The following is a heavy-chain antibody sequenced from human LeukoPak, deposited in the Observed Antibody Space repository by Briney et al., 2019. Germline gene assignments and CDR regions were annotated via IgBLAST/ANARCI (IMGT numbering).Heavy chain of an antibody. CDR1: GGSISSYY. D-gene: IGHD3-10*01. J-gene: IGHJ4*02. V-gene: IGHV4-59*01. CDR2: IYYSGST. Sequence: SETLSLTCTVSGGSISSYYWSWIRQPPGKGLEWIGYIYYSGSTNYNPSLKSRVTISVDMSKNQFSLKLSSVTAADTAVYYCARNEGSGSYYFLGYWGQGTLVTVSS. CDR3: ARNEGSGSYYFLGY.